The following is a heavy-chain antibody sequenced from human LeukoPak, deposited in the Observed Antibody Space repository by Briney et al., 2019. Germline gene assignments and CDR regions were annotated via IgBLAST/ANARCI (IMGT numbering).Heavy chain of an antibody. Sequence: SETLSLTCTVSGGSISSYYWSWIRQPPGKGLEWIGYIYYSGSTNYNPSLKSRVTISVDTSKNQFSLELSSVTAADTAVYYCARVRPQEYCGGDCYSWYFDLWGRGTLVTVSS. CDR3: ARVRPQEYCGGDCYSWYFDL. D-gene: IGHD2-21*02. CDR2: IYYSGST. J-gene: IGHJ2*01. V-gene: IGHV4-59*01. CDR1: GGSISSYY.